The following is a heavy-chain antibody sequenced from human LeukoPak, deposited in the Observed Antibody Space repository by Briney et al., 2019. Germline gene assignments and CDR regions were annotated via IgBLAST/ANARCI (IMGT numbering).Heavy chain of an antibody. CDR3: ARAVGNSKAPYAFDI. CDR1: GFTFSGYW. V-gene: IGHV3-7*01. CDR2: IKQDGSEK. D-gene: IGHD1-14*01. J-gene: IGHJ3*02. Sequence: PGGSLRLSCAASGFTFSGYWMSWVRQAPGKGLEWVANIKQDGSEKYYVDSVKGRFTISRDNAKNSLYLQMNSLRAEDTAVYYCARAVGNSKAPYAFDIWGQGTMVTVSS.